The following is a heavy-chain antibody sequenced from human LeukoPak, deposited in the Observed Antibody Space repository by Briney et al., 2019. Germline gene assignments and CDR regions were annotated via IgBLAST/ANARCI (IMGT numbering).Heavy chain of an antibody. CDR1: GGSISSSGSY. J-gene: IGHJ5*02. CDR3: ARVMAARREDLNWFDP. D-gene: IGHD6-6*01. V-gene: IGHV4-39*07. CDR2: IYYTGNT. Sequence: PSETLSLTCTVSGGSISSSGSYWGWIRQPPGKGLEWIGSIYYTGNTYNPSLKSRVTISVDTSKDQFSLNLTSVNAADTAVYYCARVMAARREDLNWFDPWGQGTLVTVSS.